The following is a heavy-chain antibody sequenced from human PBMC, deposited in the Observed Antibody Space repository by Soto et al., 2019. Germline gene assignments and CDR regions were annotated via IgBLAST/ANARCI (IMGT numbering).Heavy chain of an antibody. D-gene: IGHD3-10*01. CDR1: XXXXXSXX. Sequence: XLTXTVSXXXXXSXXWSWIRXPPGKGLEWIGYIYYSGSTNYNPSLKSRVTISVDTSKNQFSLKLSSVTAADTAVYYCARDHYYGSGSPLFYGMDVWGQGTTVTVSS. CDR2: IYYSGST. J-gene: IGHJ6*02. CDR3: ARDHYYGSGSPLFYGMDV. V-gene: IGHV4-59*01.